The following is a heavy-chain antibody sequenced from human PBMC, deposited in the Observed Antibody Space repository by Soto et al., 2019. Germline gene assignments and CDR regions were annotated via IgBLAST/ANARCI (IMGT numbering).Heavy chain of an antibody. J-gene: IGHJ5*02. CDR3: ARVHGGIRGYSGYKYTNWFDP. Sequence: SETLSLTCAVYGGSFSGYYWSWIRQPPGKGLEWIGEINHSGSTNYNPSLKSRVTISVDTSKNQFSLKLSSVTAADTAVYYCARVHGGIRGYSGYKYTNWFDPWGQGTLVTVSS. V-gene: IGHV4-34*01. D-gene: IGHD5-12*01. CDR1: GGSFSGYY. CDR2: INHSGST.